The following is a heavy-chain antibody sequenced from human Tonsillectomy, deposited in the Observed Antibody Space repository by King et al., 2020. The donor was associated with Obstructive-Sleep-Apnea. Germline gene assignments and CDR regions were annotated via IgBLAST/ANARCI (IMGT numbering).Heavy chain of an antibody. V-gene: IGHV1-24*01. CDR3: ATGVYSGSPHFDY. D-gene: IGHD1-26*01. J-gene: IGHJ4*02. Sequence: QLVQSGADVKKPGASVKVSCKVSGYTLTELSMHWVRQAPGKGLEWMGGFYPEDGETIYAQKFQGRDTMTEDTSTDTAYMALSSLRSEDTAVYYCATGVYSGSPHFDYWGQGTLVTVSS. CDR2: FYPEDGET. CDR1: GYTLTELS.